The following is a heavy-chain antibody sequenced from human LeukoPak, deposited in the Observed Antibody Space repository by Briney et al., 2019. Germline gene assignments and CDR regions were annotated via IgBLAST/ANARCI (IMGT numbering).Heavy chain of an antibody. Sequence: ASVKVSCKASGYTFTSYGISWVRQAPGQGLEWMGWINPNSGGTNYAQKFQGRVTMTRDTSISTAYMELSRLRSDDTAVYYCARDPRHVYGIDYWGQGTLVTVSS. J-gene: IGHJ4*02. CDR1: GYTFTSYG. CDR2: INPNSGGT. D-gene: IGHD2-8*01. V-gene: IGHV1-2*02. CDR3: ARDPRHVYGIDY.